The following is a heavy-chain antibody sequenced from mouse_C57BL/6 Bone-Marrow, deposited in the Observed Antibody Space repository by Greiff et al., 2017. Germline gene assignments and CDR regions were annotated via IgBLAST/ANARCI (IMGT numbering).Heavy chain of an antibody. V-gene: IGHV1-53*01. CDR2: LNPSNGGT. Sequence: QVQLQQPGPELVKPGASVKLSCKASGYTFTSYWMHWVKQRPGQGLEWIGNLNPSNGGTNYNEKFKSKATLTVDKSSSTAYMQLSSLTSEDSAVYDSADNYGSIYWYFDDWGTGTTVTVSS. CDR1: GYTFTSYW. CDR3: ADNYGSIYWYFDD. J-gene: IGHJ1*03. D-gene: IGHD1-1*01.